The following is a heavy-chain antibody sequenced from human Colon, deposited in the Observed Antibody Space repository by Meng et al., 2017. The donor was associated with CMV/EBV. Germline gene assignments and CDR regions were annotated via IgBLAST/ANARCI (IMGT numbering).Heavy chain of an antibody. Sequence: GESLKISCAASGFTFSSYAMHWVRQAPGKGLEWVAVISYDGSNKYYADSVKGRFTTSRDNSKNTLYLQMNSLRAEDTAVYYCAGVLRGYWGQGTLVTVSS. CDR3: AGVLRGY. CDR2: ISYDGSNK. J-gene: IGHJ4*02. V-gene: IGHV3-30*04. CDR1: GFTFSSYA.